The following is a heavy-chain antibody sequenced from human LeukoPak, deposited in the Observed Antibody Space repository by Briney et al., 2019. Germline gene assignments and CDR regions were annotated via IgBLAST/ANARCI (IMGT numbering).Heavy chain of an antibody. J-gene: IGHJ6*03. CDR3: ARAEYDFWSGYYPGVDYYYMDV. CDR1: GYTFTGYY. V-gene: IGHV1-2*02. CDR2: INPNSGGT. Sequence: ASVKVSCKASGYTFTGYYMHWVRQAPGQGLEWMGWINPNSGGTNYAQKIQGRVTMTRDTSISTAYMELSRLRSDDTAVYYCARAEYDFWSGYYPGVDYYYMDVWGKGTTVTVSS. D-gene: IGHD3-3*01.